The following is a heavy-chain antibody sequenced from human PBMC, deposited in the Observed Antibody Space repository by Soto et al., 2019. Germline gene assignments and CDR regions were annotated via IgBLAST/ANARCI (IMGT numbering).Heavy chain of an antibody. CDR3: AKGRSYYYYGVDV. CDR2: IKQDGTEK. CDR1: GFTFSSYW. V-gene: IGHV3-7*03. J-gene: IGHJ6*02. Sequence: PGGSLRLSCAASGFTFSSYWMSWVRQAPGKGLEWVANIKQDGTEKYYVDSVKGRFTISRDNAKNSLYLQMNSLRAEDTALYYCAKGRSYYYYGVDVWGQGTTVTVSS.